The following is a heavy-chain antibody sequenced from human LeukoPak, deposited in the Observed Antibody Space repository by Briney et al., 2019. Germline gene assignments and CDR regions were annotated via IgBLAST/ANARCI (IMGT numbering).Heavy chain of an antibody. V-gene: IGHV3-23*01. J-gene: IGHJ4*02. CDR2: ISAVGTRT. D-gene: IGHD2-8*01. Sequence: GESLTLAWTLSRLIFSSYAMSWVRQAPGEGLEWVSTISAVGTRTFYGDSVKGRLTISRHNSTNTVYLQMNRRRAEDTAVYYCAKDRSCINDVCHGDFDYWGQGTLVTVSS. CDR3: AKDRSCINDVCHGDFDY. CDR1: RLIFSSYA.